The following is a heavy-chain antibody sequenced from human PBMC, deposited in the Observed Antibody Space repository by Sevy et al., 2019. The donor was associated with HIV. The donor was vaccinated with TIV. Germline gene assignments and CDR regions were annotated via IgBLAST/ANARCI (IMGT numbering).Heavy chain of an antibody. CDR3: ATHAGIAAAGRVFDY. D-gene: IGHD6-13*01. Sequence: GGSLRLSCVASGFTFSDHYMEWVRQAPGKGLEWVGRTRNKADGYTTEYAASVKGRFTISRDESKNSLYMQMNSLKAEDTAVYYCATHAGIAAAGRVFDYWGQGTLVTVS. J-gene: IGHJ4*02. V-gene: IGHV3-72*01. CDR2: TRNKADGYTT. CDR1: GFTFSDHY.